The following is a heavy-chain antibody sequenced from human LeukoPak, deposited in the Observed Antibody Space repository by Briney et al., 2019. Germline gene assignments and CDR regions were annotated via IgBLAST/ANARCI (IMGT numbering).Heavy chain of an antibody. V-gene: IGHV3-48*03. CDR2: ISSSGSTI. J-gene: IGHJ4*02. Sequence: PGGSLRLSCAASGFTFSSYEMNWVRQAPGKGLEWVSYISSSGSTIYYADSVEGRFTISRDNAKNSLYLQMNSLRAEDTAVYYCARCSGSYQFDYWGQGTLVTVSS. D-gene: IGHD1-26*01. CDR1: GFTFSSYE. CDR3: ARCSGSYQFDY.